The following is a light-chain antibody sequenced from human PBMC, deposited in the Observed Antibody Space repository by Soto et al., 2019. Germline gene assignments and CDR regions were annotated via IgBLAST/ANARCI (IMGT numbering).Light chain of an antibody. V-gene: IGKV1-5*03. CDR1: QSVSGW. J-gene: IGKJ4*01. CDR3: QHYDTYPLT. Sequence: DIQMTQSPSTLSASVGDRVTITCRASQSVSGWLAWYQQRPGKAPNLLVSKASSLESGVPSRFSGSGSGTEFTLTISSLQPDDFATYYCQHYDTYPLTFDGGTKVEIK. CDR2: KAS.